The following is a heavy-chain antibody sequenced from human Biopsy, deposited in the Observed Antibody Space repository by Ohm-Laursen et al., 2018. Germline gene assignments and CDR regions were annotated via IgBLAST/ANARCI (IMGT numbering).Heavy chain of an antibody. CDR1: GFTFSSYA. J-gene: IGHJ4*02. Sequence: GSLRLSCSASGFTFSSYAMTWFRQAPGKGLEWVSTISGNSDIIYDTDSVKGRFTISRDNSKNTLYLQMNSLRADDTAVYYCALAAAQTVTHFDYWGQGTLGTVSS. CDR3: ALAAAQTVTHFDY. D-gene: IGHD4-17*01. V-gene: IGHV3-23*01. CDR2: ISGNSDII.